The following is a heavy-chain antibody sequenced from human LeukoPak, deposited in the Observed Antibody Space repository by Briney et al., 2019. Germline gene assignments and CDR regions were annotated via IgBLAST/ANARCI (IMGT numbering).Heavy chain of an antibody. CDR1: GYSFTGYY. J-gene: IGHJ4*02. D-gene: IGHD2-2*02. CDR3: ARTYTNSARIDY. V-gene: IGHV1-2*02. Sequence: GASVKVSCKASGYSFTGYYMHWVRQAPGQGLEWMGWINPKSGGTNFAQKFQGRVTLTWDTSISTAYMEVSRLTSDDTAVYYCARTYTNSARIDYWGQGTLVTVSS. CDR2: INPKSGGT.